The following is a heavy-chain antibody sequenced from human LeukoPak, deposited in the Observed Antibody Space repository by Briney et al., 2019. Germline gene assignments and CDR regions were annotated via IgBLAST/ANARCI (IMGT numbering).Heavy chain of an antibody. CDR2: IKQDGSEK. CDR3: ARDKIVGATIFDY. V-gene: IGHV3-7*01. J-gene: IGHJ4*02. D-gene: IGHD1-26*01. Sequence: PGGSLRLSCAASGFTFSSYWMSWVRQAPGKGLEWVANIKQDGSEKYYVDSVKGQFTISRDNAKNSLYLQMNSLRAEDTAVYYCARDKIVGATIFDYWGQGTLVTVSS. CDR1: GFTFSSYW.